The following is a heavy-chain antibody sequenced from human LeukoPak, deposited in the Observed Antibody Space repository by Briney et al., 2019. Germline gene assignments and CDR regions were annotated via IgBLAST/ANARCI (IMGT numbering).Heavy chain of an antibody. CDR1: GGTFSSYA. CDR2: IIPIFGTA. D-gene: IGHD2-2*01. CDR3: ARDAPSDVVVPAALKYYYYGMDV. Sequence: SVKVSCKASGGTFSSYAISWVRQAPGQGLEWMGGIIPIFGTANYAQKFQGRVTITADESTSKAYMELSSLRSEDTAVYYCARDAPSDVVVPAALKYYYYGMDVWGQGTTVTVSS. V-gene: IGHV1-69*13. J-gene: IGHJ6*02.